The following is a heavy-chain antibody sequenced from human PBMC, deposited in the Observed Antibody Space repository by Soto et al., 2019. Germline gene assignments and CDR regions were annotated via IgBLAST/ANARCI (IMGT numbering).Heavy chain of an antibody. J-gene: IGHJ6*02. CDR3: ARAQYQQWYGTAV. CDR2: ISIDGRST. D-gene: IGHD6-19*01. CDR1: GFTFSSYW. Sequence: DVQLLESGGGLVQSGGSLRLSCAASGFTFSSYWMFWVRQAPGKGLVWVSRISIDGRSTNYADSVKGRFTISRDNAKNTLYLHMKSVRAGDRAVYCGARAQYQQWYGTAVWGQGTTVTVSS. V-gene: IGHV3-74*01.